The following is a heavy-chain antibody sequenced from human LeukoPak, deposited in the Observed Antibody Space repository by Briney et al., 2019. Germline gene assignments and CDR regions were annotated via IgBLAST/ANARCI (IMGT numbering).Heavy chain of an antibody. CDR2: IYYSGST. V-gene: IGHV4-59*01. Sequence: SETLSLTCTVSGGSISSYYWSWIRQPPGKGLEWIGYIYYSGSTNYNPSLKSRVTISVDTSKNQFSLKLSSVTAADTAVYYCARGVGYYYDSSGYYVGDSWFDPWGQGTLVTVSS. CDR1: GGSISSYY. J-gene: IGHJ5*02. D-gene: IGHD3-22*01. CDR3: ARGVGYYYDSSGYYVGDSWFDP.